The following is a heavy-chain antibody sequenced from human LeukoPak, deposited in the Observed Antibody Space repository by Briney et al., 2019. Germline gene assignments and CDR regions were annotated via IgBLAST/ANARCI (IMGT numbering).Heavy chain of an antibody. V-gene: IGHV4-39*07. D-gene: IGHD7-27*01. CDR3: AREGLLTGQIDY. CDR2: IYYSGST. CDR1: GDSISSSSYY. Sequence: SETLSLTCTVSGDSISSSSYYWGWIRQPPGKGLEWIGSIYYSGSTYYNPSLKSRVTISVDTSKNQFSLKLSSVTAADTAVYYCAREGLLTGQIDYWGQGTLVTVSS. J-gene: IGHJ4*02.